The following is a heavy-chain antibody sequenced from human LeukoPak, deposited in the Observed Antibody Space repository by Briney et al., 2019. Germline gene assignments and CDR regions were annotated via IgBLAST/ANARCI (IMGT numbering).Heavy chain of an antibody. Sequence: AGSLRLSCLASGFTFCDYYMIWVRQAPGKGLGWIWYMSSRGYPTYYAESVKGRFTISRDNAKNTLYLQMHNLRADDTAVYFCARVGIALTSPFDYWGLGTLVAVSS. V-gene: IGHV3-11*01. J-gene: IGHJ4*02. CDR3: ARVGIALTSPFDY. CDR2: MSSRGYPT. D-gene: IGHD1-1*01. CDR1: GFTFCDYY.